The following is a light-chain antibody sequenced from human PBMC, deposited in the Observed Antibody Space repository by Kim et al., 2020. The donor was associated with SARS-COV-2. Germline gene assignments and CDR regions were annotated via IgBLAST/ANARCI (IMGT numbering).Light chain of an antibody. V-gene: IGKV3-15*01. CDR1: QSVGSK. Sequence: IVMTQSPGTLSVSPGDRATLSCRASQSVGSKLAWYQQKPGQAPRLLIYDASTRATGIPARFSGSGSGTDFTLTINSLQSEDFAVYYCQHYNNWCTFGQGTKVEI. J-gene: IGKJ2*02. CDR2: DAS. CDR3: QHYNNWCT.